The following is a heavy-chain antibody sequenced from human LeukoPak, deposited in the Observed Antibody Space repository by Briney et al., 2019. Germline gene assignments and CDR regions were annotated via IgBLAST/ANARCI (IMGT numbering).Heavy chain of an antibody. Sequence: GASVKVSCKASGYTFTSYYMHWVRQATGQGLEWMGWMNPNSGNTGYAQKFQGRVTMTRNTSISTAYMELSSLRSEDTAVYYCARCPPSGSYACVHWGQGTLVTVSS. J-gene: IGHJ4*02. CDR2: MNPNSGNT. D-gene: IGHD1-26*01. CDR1: GYTFTSYY. CDR3: ARCPPSGSYACVH. V-gene: IGHV1-8*02.